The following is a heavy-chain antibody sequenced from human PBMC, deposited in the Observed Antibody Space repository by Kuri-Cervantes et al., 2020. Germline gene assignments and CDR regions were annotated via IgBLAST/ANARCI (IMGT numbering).Heavy chain of an antibody. J-gene: IGHJ6*03. CDR1: GFTFSSYS. CDR2: ISSSSSYI. V-gene: IGHV3-21*01. D-gene: IGHD1/OR15-1a*01. CDR3: GMSENIHHFLMDV. Sequence: GESLKISCAASGFTFSSYSMNWVRQAPGMGLEWVSSISSSSSYIYYADSVTGRFTISRDNSKNTLYLQMNSLRPEDTATYFCGMSENIHHFLMDVWGKGTAVTVSS.